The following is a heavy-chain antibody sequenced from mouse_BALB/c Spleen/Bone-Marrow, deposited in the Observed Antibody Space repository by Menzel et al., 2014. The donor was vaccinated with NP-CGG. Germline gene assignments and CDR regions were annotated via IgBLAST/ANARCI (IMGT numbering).Heavy chain of an antibody. V-gene: IGHV5-17*02. CDR2: ISSGSSTI. Sequence: EVQLVESGGGLVQPGGSRKLSCAASGFAFSTFGMHWVRQAPEKGLEWIAYISSGSSTIYYADTVKGRFTISRDNTKNTLFLKMTSLRTEDTTMYYSARKENFNYYGYYDMDYWGQGTSVTVSP. D-gene: IGHD1-1*01. CDR3: ARKENFNYYGYYDMDY. CDR1: GFAFSTFG. J-gene: IGHJ4*01.